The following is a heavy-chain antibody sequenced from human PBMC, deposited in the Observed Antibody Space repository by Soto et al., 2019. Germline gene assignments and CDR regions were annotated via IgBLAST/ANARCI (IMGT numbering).Heavy chain of an antibody. CDR1: GFTVSSVY. CDR3: AARVRSSGWYADFDY. D-gene: IGHD6-19*01. V-gene: IGHV3-53*01. Sequence: GGSLRLSCAASGFTVSSVYMSWVRQAPGKGLEWVSVTSSGGSRIYYADSVKGRFTISSDNSKNTLYLQMNSLGAEDTAVYYCAARVRSSGWYADFDYWGQGALVTVSS. CDR2: TSSGGSRI. J-gene: IGHJ4*02.